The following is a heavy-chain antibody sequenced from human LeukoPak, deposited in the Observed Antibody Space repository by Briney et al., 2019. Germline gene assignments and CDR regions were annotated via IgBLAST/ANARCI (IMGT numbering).Heavy chain of an antibody. J-gene: IGHJ4*02. CDR3: ARNRGTEATSDFDS. V-gene: IGHV3-9*01. CDR1: GFTFDDYV. CDR2: IGWSRGII. Sequence: GGSLRLSCAASGFTFDDYVMHWVRQAPGKGLEWVSGIGWSRGIIGYADSVKGRFTISRDNAKNSLYLQMNSLRAEDTAVYYCARNRGTEATSDFDSWGQGTLVIVSS. D-gene: IGHD1/OR15-1a*01.